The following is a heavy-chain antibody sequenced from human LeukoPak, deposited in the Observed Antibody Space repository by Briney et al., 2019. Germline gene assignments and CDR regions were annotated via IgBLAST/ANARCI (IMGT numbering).Heavy chain of an antibody. CDR3: ARGSVQLGAAGLFEY. Sequence: GGSLRLSCAASGFTFSSYAMRWVRQAPGKGLEWVSTISGSGGSTSYADSVKGRFTISRDNSKNTLYLQMTSLRAEDTAVYYCARGSVQLGAAGLFEYWGQGTLVTVSS. CDR1: GFTFSSYA. D-gene: IGHD6-13*01. V-gene: IGHV3-23*01. CDR2: ISGSGGST. J-gene: IGHJ4*02.